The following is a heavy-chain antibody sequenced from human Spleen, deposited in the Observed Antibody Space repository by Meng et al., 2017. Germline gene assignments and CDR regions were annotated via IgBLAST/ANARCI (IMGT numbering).Heavy chain of an antibody. CDR2: SNHSGST. D-gene: IGHD4-11*01. Sequence: VHLQQWGPGLLRPPETLPLTCVAQGRSSTCYYCGWIPQTPGKRLEWIVESNHSGSTNSDPSPESRATIAVDTSQNNLSLKLSSVTAADSAVYYCARGPTTMAHDFDYWGQGTLVTVSS. CDR3: ARGPTTMAHDFDY. CDR1: GRSSTCYY. J-gene: IGHJ4*02. V-gene: IGHV4-34*01.